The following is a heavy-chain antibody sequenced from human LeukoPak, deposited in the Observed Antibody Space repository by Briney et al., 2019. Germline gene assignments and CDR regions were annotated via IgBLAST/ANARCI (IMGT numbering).Heavy chain of an antibody. CDR2: IYYSGST. J-gene: IGHJ3*02. CDR3: ARVAQRKWELLKAFDI. Sequence: SETLSLTCTVSGGSISSSSYYWGWIRQPPGKGLEWIGSIYYSGSTYYNPSLKSRVTISVDTSKNQFSLKLSSVTAADTAVYYCARVAQRKWELLKAFDIWGQGTMVTVSS. V-gene: IGHV4-39*01. D-gene: IGHD1-26*01. CDR1: GGSISSSSYY.